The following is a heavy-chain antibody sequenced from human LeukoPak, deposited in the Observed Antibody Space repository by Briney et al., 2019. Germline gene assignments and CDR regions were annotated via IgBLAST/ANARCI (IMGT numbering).Heavy chain of an antibody. CDR3: ARNGYSSGWSGFDY. J-gene: IGHJ4*02. D-gene: IGHD6-19*01. CDR1: GYTFTGYD. V-gene: IGHV1-2*02. Sequence: ASVKVSCKASGYTFTGYDMHWVRQAPGQGLEWMGWINPNSGGTNYAQKFQGRVTMTRDTSISTAYMELSRLRSDDTAVYYCARNGYSSGWSGFDYWGQGTLVTVSS. CDR2: INPNSGGT.